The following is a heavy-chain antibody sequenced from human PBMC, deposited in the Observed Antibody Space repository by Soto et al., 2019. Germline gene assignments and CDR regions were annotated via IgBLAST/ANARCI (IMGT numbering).Heavy chain of an antibody. Sequence: EVQLLESGGGLVQPGGSLRLSCAASGFTFSSYAMTWGRQAPGKGLEWVSAISGSGGSTYYADSVKGRFTISRDNSKNTLYLQMNILRAEDTAVYYCAKDRAAVGSYWGQGTLVTVSS. J-gene: IGHJ4*02. CDR2: ISGSGGST. CDR1: GFTFSSYA. CDR3: AKDRAAVGSY. V-gene: IGHV3-23*01. D-gene: IGHD6-13*01.